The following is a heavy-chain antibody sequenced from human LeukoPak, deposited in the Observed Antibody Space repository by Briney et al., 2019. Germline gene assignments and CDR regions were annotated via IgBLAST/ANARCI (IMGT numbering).Heavy chain of an antibody. V-gene: IGHV1-8*01. CDR2: MNPNSGNT. Sequence: GASVKVSCKASGYTFTSYDINWVRQATGQGLEWMGWMNPNSGNTGYAQKFQGRVTMTRNTSISTAYMELSSLRSEDTAVYYCARGFVAATLISDAFDIWGQGTMVTVSS. J-gene: IGHJ3*02. D-gene: IGHD5-12*01. CDR3: ARGFVAATLISDAFDI. CDR1: GYTFTSYD.